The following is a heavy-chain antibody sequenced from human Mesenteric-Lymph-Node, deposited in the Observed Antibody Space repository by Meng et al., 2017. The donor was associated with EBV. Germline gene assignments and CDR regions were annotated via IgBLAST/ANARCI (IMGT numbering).Heavy chain of an antibody. J-gene: IGHJ4*02. Sequence: QGQLQESGPGLVKPSQTLALTCAVSGGSISSGGYYWSWIRPPPGKGLEWIGYIYYSGDTYYNPSLKSRVTISVDTSKNQFSLKLSSVTAADTAVYYCVGGVAADGSDDYWGQGTLVTVSS. CDR1: GGSISSGGYY. CDR2: IYYSGDT. V-gene: IGHV4-30-4*01. CDR3: VGGVAADGSDDY. D-gene: IGHD6-13*01.